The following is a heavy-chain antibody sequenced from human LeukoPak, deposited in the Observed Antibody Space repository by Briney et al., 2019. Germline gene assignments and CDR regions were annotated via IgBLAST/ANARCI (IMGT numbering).Heavy chain of an antibody. D-gene: IGHD6-13*01. CDR1: GGSFSGYY. V-gene: IGHV4-34*01. CDR2: INHSGSI. J-gene: IGHJ4*02. Sequence: SETLSLTCAVYGGSFSGYYWSWIRQPPGKGLEWIGEINHSGSINYNPSLKSRVTISVDTSKNQFSLKLSSVTAADTAVYYCARRYGVQQLVRKSFDYWGQGTLVTVSS. CDR3: ARRYGVQQLVRKSFDY.